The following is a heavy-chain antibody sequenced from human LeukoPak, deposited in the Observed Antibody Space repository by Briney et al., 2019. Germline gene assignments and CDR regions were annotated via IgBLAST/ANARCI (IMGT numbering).Heavy chain of an antibody. Sequence: GGSLRLSCAASGFTFSSYWMNWVRQAPGKGLEWVAYIKQDGSEKYYVDSVKGRFTISRDNAKNSLYLQMNSLRAEDTAVYYCAREAAADYFDYWGQGTLVTVSS. CDR3: AREAAADYFDY. D-gene: IGHD6-13*01. J-gene: IGHJ4*02. CDR1: GFTFSSYW. V-gene: IGHV3-7*01. CDR2: IKQDGSEK.